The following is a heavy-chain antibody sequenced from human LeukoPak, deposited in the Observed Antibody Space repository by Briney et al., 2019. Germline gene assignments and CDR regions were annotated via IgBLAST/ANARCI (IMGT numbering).Heavy chain of an antibody. CDR3: ARDPRYCSGGSCSDY. J-gene: IGHJ4*02. D-gene: IGHD2-15*01. CDR1: GFTVSSNY. V-gene: IGHV3-53*01. CDR2: IYSGGGT. Sequence: PGGSLRLSCAASGFTVSSNYMNWVRQAPGKGLEWVSVIYSGGGTYYADSVKGRFTTSRDNSKNTLYFQMNSLRAEDTAVYYCARDPRYCSGGSCSDYWGQGTLVTVSS.